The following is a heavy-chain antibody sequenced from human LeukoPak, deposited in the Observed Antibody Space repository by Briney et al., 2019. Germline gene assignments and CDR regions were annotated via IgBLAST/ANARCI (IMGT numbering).Heavy chain of an antibody. CDR1: GYTFTSYD. CDR3: ARGLKDSSGHYQVDY. D-gene: IGHD3-22*01. V-gene: IGHV1-8*01. J-gene: IGHJ4*02. CDR2: MNPNSGNT. Sequence: ASVKVSCKASGYTFTSYDINWVRQATGQGLEWMGWMNPNSGNTGYAQKFQGRVTMTKNTSISTAYMELSSLRSEDTAVYYCARGLKDSSGHYQVDYWGQGTLVTVSS.